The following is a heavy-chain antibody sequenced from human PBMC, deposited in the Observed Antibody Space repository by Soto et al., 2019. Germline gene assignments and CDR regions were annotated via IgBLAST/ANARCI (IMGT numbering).Heavy chain of an antibody. J-gene: IGHJ6*01. CDR3: ATGRIVVVGSRAYYGRDV. V-gene: IGHV1-69*19. CDR1: GGTLSNSA. CDR2: IIPVFGIV. D-gene: IGHD3-22*01. Sequence: QLQLAQSGADVKKAGSSVKVSCKASGGTLSNSAFSWVRQAPGQGLEWMGGIIPVFGIVNYAQKFQDRVTITADEYTSTAYMELRSLRSEDTAVYFWATGRIVVVGSRAYYGRDVWGQGTTVTVSS.